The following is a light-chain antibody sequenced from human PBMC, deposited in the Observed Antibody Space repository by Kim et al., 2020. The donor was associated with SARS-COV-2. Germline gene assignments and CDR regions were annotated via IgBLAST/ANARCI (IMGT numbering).Light chain of an antibody. V-gene: IGLV1-47*01. J-gene: IGLJ3*02. Sequence: GQRVTISCSGSSSNIGSHYVYWYQQLPGTAPKLLIYRNDQRPSGVPDRFSGSKSGTSASLAISGLRSEDEADYYCAAWDDSRSGWVFGGGTKLTVL. CDR3: AAWDDSRSGWV. CDR2: RND. CDR1: SSNIGSHY.